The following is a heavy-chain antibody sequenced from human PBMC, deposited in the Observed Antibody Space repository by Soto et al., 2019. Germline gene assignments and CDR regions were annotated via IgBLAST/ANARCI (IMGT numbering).Heavy chain of an antibody. CDR2: IYYNGNA. CDR3: ARGRPYSGMDV. V-gene: IGHV4-31*11. CDR1: GDSVNSRGYF. Sequence: QVQLQESGPGLVRPSQTLSLTCAVSGDSVNSRGYFCSWVRQHPGTGLEWIGYIYYNGNAYYDPSLRSRVTKSVDTSANQFSLKLNSVTAADTAVYWCARGRPYSGMDVWGQGTTVTVS. J-gene: IGHJ6*02.